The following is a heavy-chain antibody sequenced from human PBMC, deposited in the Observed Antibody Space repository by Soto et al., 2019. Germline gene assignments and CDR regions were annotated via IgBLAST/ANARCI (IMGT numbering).Heavy chain of an antibody. CDR2: IHPGDSDI. V-gene: IGHV5-51*01. Sequence: GESLKISCKGSGYSFTTYWIVCVRQMPGKGLEWMGIIHPGDSDIRYSPSFQGQVTILADESISTAYLQWSSLKASDTALYYCARRGPHSSSWYYFDYWGQGTMVTVSS. D-gene: IGHD6-13*01. CDR1: GYSFTTYW. J-gene: IGHJ4*02. CDR3: ARRGPHSSSWYYFDY.